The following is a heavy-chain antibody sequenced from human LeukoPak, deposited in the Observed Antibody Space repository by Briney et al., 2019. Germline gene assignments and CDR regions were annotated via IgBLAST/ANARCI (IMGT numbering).Heavy chain of an antibody. CDR3: ARLVGASWHDAFDI. J-gene: IGHJ3*02. Sequence: SETLSLTCTVSGGSISSYYWSWIRQPPGKGLEWIGYIYYSGSTNYNPSLKSRVTISVDTSKNQFSLKLSSVTAADTAVYYCARLVGASWHDAFDIWGQGTMVTVSS. D-gene: IGHD1-26*01. CDR2: IYYSGST. CDR1: GGSISSYY. V-gene: IGHV4-59*01.